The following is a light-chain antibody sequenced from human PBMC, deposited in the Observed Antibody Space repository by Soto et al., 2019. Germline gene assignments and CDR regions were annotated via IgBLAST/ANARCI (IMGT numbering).Light chain of an antibody. Sequence: QSVLTQPPSVSGAPGQRVTISCTGSSSNIGAGYDVHWYHHLPGTAPKLLIYGNTNRPSGISDRFSASKPGSSASLAITGLQAEDEADYYCQSYDSSLRAWVFGGGTKVTVL. CDR3: QSYDSSLRAWV. CDR1: SSNIGAGYD. CDR2: GNT. V-gene: IGLV1-40*01. J-gene: IGLJ3*02.